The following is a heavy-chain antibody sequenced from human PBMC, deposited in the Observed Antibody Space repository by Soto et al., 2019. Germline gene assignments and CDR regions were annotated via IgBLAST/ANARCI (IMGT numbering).Heavy chain of an antibody. CDR2: IYYSGST. Sequence: SETLSLTCTVSGGSVSSGSYYWSWIRQPPGKGPEWIGYIYYSGSTNYNPSLKSRVTISVDTSKNQFSLKLSSVTAADTAVYYCARGLTYYYDSSGYFVDYWGQGTLVTVSS. D-gene: IGHD3-22*01. CDR1: GGSVSSGSYY. CDR3: ARGLTYYYDSSGYFVDY. V-gene: IGHV4-61*01. J-gene: IGHJ4*02.